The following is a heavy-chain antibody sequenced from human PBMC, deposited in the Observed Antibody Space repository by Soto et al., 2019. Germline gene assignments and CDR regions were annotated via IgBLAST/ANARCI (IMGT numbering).Heavy chain of an antibody. CDR2: ISGSGGST. D-gene: IGHD1-26*01. CDR3: AKDREKLLRRHNVFDI. Sequence: PGGSLRLSCAESGFTFSSYAMSWVRQAPGKGLEWVSAISGSGGSTYYADSVKGRFTISRDNSKNTLYLQMNSLRAEDTAVYYCAKDREKLLRRHNVFDIWGKGTMLPS. J-gene: IGHJ3*02. V-gene: IGHV3-23*01. CDR1: GFTFSSYA.